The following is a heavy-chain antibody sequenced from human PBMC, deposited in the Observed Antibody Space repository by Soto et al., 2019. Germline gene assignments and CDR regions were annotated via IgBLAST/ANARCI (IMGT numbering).Heavy chain of an antibody. CDR1: GYTFTSYG. CDR2: ISAYNGNT. Sequence: QVQLVQSGAEVKKPGASVKVSGKASGYTFTSYGISWVRQAPGQGLEWMGWISAYNGNTNYAQKLQGRVTMTTDTSTSTADMELRSLRSXXTXXXXXXXXXXXXXDYWGQGTLVTVSS. V-gene: IGHV1-18*01. J-gene: IGHJ4*02. CDR3: XXXXXXXXDY.